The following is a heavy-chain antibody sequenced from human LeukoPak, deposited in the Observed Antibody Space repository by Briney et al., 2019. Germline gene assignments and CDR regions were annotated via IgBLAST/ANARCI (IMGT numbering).Heavy chain of an antibody. CDR3: ARVAHDYVDSGPDY. CDR1: GFVFGGYW. J-gene: IGHJ4*02. D-gene: IGHD4-17*01. V-gene: IGHV3-74*01. CDR2: VNSDGSHT. Sequence: GGSLRLSCAASGFVFGGYWMHWVRQAPGRGLVWVSRVNSDGSHTTYADSVKGRFTISRDNAKKMVYLEMHSLRAGDTAIYYCARVAHDYVDSGPDYWGQGTLVSVSS.